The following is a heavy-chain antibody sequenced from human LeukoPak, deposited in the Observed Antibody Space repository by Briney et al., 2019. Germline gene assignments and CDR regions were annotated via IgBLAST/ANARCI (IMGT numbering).Heavy chain of an antibody. D-gene: IGHD2-2*01. J-gene: IGHJ5*02. CDR1: GFTFSSYW. CDR3: ARDDCSSISCYHNWFDP. Sequence: GGSLRLSCAASGFTFSSYWMSWVRQAPGKGLEWVANIKEDGSEKYYVDSVKGRFTISRDNAKNSLYLQMNSLRAEDTAVYYCARDDCSSISCYHNWFDPWGQGTLVTVSS. CDR2: IKEDGSEK. V-gene: IGHV3-7*01.